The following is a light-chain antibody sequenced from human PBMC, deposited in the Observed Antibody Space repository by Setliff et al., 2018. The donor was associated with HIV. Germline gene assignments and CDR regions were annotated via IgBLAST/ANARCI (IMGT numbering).Light chain of an antibody. CDR2: EVS. Sequence: QSVLTQPASVSGSPGQSITISCTGTSSDVGSYNLVSWYQQHPGKAPKLMIYEVSKRPSGVSNRFSGSKSGNTASLTISGLQAEDEAEYYCCSYASGSTFVFGTGTKVTVL. J-gene: IGLJ1*01. CDR1: SSDVGSYNL. V-gene: IGLV2-23*02. CDR3: CSYASGSTFV.